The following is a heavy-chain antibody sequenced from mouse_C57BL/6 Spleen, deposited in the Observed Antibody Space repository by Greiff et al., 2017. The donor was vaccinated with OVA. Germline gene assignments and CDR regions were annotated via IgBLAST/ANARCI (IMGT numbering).Heavy chain of an antibody. J-gene: IGHJ2*01. CDR2: IDPENGDT. V-gene: IGHV14-4*01. CDR3: TTNGNYEGYYFDY. D-gene: IGHD2-1*01. CDR1: GFNIKDDY. Sequence: EVQLQQSGAELVRPGASVKLSCTASGFNIKDDYMHWVKQRPEQGLEWIGWIDPENGDTEYASKFQGKATITADTSSNTAYLQLSSLTSEDTAVYYCTTNGNYEGYYFDYWGQGTTLTVSS.